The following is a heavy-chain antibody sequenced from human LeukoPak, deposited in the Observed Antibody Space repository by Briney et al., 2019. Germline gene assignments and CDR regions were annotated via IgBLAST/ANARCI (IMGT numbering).Heavy chain of an antibody. Sequence: GGSLRLSCAASGFTFSSYSMNWVRQAPGKGLEWVSSIGGSSSSIYYADSVKGRFTVSRDNAKNSLYLQMSTQRAEDTAVYYCARERAEGFDYWGQGILVTVSS. V-gene: IGHV3-21*01. J-gene: IGHJ4*02. D-gene: IGHD6-19*01. CDR3: ARERAEGFDY. CDR1: GFTFSSYS. CDR2: IGGSSSSI.